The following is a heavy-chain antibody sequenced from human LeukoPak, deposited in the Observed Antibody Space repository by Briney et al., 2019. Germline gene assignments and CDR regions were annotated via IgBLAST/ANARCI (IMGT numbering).Heavy chain of an antibody. CDR3: AGKNGYSSSWYGRASYYFDY. Sequence: SETLSLTCSVSGGSTGGGDYSISSGGYYWTWIRQSPGKGLEWIGSIYYSGSTYYNPSLKSRVTISVDTSKNQFSLKLSSVTAADTAVYYCAGKNGYSSSWYGRASYYFDYWGQGTLVTVSS. CDR1: GGSTGGGDYSISSGGYY. CDR2: IYYSGST. J-gene: IGHJ4*02. D-gene: IGHD6-13*01. V-gene: IGHV4-39*07.